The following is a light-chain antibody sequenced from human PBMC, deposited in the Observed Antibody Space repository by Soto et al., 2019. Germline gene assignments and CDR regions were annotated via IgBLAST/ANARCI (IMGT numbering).Light chain of an antibody. CDR1: SSNIGAGYD. V-gene: IGLV1-40*01. CDR2: GNS. CDR3: QSYDSSLSGHVV. J-gene: IGLJ2*01. Sequence: QAVVTQPPSVSGAPGQRVTISCTGSSSNIGAGYDVHWYQQLPGTAPKLLIYGNSNRPSGVPDRFSGSKSGTSASPAITGLQAEDEADYYCQSYDSSLSGHVVFGGGTKVTVL.